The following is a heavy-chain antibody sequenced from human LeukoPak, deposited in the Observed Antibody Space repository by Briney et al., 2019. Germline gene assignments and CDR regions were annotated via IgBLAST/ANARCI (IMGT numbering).Heavy chain of an antibody. CDR1: GYTFTSYD. CDR2: MNPNIGNT. CDR3: ARGDDYVWGSYRYTTIFDY. D-gene: IGHD3-16*02. J-gene: IGHJ4*02. Sequence: ASVKVSCKASGYTFTSYDINCGRQATGQGLEWMGWMNPNIGNTGYAQKFQGRVTMTRNTSISTAYMELSSLRSEDTAVYYCARGDDYVWGSYRYTTIFDYWGQGTLVTVSS. V-gene: IGHV1-8*01.